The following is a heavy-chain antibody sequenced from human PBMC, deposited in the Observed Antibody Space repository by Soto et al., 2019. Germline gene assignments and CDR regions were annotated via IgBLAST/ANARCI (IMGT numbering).Heavy chain of an antibody. CDR2: MNPSSGKT. CDR1: GYTFTDYD. Sequence: QVQLVPSGAEVKTPGASVKVSCKASGYTFTDYDINWVRQAPGQGLEWVGRMNPSSGKTDYAQNFQARVTMASETSISTAYLELSNLGNEDAAVFYCSTWGSDGWYPGFFWGQGTLVTVAS. J-gene: IGHJ4*02. V-gene: IGHV1-8*01. CDR3: STWGSDGWYPGFF. D-gene: IGHD6-19*01.